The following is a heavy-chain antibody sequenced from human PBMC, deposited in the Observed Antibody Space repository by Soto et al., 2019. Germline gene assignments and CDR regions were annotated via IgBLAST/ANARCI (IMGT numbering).Heavy chain of an antibody. CDR1: GSTFTSNG. V-gene: IGHV1-18*04. J-gene: IGHJ6*03. CDR3: GYVSRHETGDYYFDV. CDR2: ISTYNENM. Sequence: ASLNVSCKVSGSTFTSNGIGWVRQAPGQAIEWLGRISTYNENMDSATKLEDRLNITTDTSTTTSYMELRNLKSADTALYYCGYVSRHETGDYYFDVRGESTPVTFSS. D-gene: IGHD1-1*01.